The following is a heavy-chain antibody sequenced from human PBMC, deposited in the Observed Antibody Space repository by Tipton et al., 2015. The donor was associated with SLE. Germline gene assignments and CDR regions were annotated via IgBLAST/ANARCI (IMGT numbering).Heavy chain of an antibody. CDR3: AKGSVGSPVDY. Sequence: SLRLSCAASGFTFSDYYMSWIRQAPGKGLEWVSYISSSSSYTNYADSVKGRFTISRDNAKNSLYLQMNSLRAEDTAVYYCAKGSVGSPVDYWGQGTLVTVSS. V-gene: IGHV3-11*06. CDR2: ISSSSSYT. D-gene: IGHD4-17*01. J-gene: IGHJ4*02. CDR1: GFTFSDYY.